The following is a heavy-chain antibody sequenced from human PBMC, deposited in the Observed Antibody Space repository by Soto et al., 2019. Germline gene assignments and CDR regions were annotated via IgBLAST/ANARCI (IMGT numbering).Heavy chain of an antibody. CDR2: ISGGGGST. V-gene: IGHV3-23*01. J-gene: IGHJ4*02. Sequence: GGSLRLSCAASGFNCNLVAMNWVRQAPGKGLEWVSGISGGGGSTYYADSVKGRFTISRDNSKNTLYLQMNSLRAEDTAVYYCAKDPTSYDSSAQFDSWGQGTLVTVSS. CDR1: GFNCNLVA. D-gene: IGHD3-22*01. CDR3: AKDPTSYDSSAQFDS.